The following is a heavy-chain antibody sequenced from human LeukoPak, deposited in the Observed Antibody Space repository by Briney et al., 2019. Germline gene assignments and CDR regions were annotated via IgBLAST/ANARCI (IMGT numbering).Heavy chain of an antibody. D-gene: IGHD3-10*01. CDR1: GGSISSSTYY. J-gene: IGHJ5*02. CDR3: AMLGTGSS. V-gene: IGHV4-39*01. Sequence: SETLSLTCTVSGGSISSSTYYWGWIRQPPGRGLEWIGTIYYRGSTYYNPSLKSRVTISVDTSNNQFSLRLTSVTAADTAVYYCAMLGTGSSWGQGTLVTVSS. CDR2: IYYRGST.